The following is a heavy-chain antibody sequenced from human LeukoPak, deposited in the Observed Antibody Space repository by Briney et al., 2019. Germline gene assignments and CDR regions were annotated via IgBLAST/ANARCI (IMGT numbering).Heavy chain of an antibody. D-gene: IGHD3-22*01. V-gene: IGHV1-2*06. Sequence: ASVKVSCKASGYTFTGYYMHWVRQAPGQGLVWMGRINPNSGGTNYAQKFQGRVTMTRDTSISTAYMELSRLRSDDTAVYYCAREVRYDSSGYYRSHYFDYWGQGTLVTVSS. CDR1: GYTFTGYY. J-gene: IGHJ4*02. CDR2: INPNSGGT. CDR3: AREVRYDSSGYYRSHYFDY.